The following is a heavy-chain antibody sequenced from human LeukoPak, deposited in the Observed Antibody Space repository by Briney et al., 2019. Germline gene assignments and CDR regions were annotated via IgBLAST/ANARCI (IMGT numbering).Heavy chain of an antibody. Sequence: GGSLRLSCAASGFTFSSYSMNWVRQAPGKGLEWVSSISSSSSYIYYADSVKGRFTISRDNAKNSLYLQMNSLRAEDTAVYYCPRVPTTYYYDSSGPFDYWGQGTLVTVSS. CDR1: GFTFSSYS. CDR3: PRVPTTYYYDSSGPFDY. J-gene: IGHJ4*02. D-gene: IGHD3-22*01. CDR2: ISSSSSYI. V-gene: IGHV3-21*01.